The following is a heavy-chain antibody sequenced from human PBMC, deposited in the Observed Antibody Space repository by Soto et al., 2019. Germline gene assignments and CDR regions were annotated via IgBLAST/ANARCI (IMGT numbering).Heavy chain of an antibody. Sequence: PSETLSLTCAVYGGSFSGYYWSWIRQPPGKGLEWIGEINHSGSTNYNPSLKSRVTISVDTYKNQFSLKLSSVTAADTAVYYCARATTDSSSWTDIYYYGMDVWGQGTTVTVSS. CDR2: INHSGST. D-gene: IGHD6-13*01. CDR1: GGSFSGYY. J-gene: IGHJ6*02. V-gene: IGHV4-34*01. CDR3: ARATTDSSSWTDIYYYGMDV.